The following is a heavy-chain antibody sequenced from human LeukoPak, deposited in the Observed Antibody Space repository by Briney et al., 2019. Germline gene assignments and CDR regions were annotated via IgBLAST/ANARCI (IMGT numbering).Heavy chain of an antibody. J-gene: IGHJ4*02. Sequence: SETLSLTCTVSGTSITRTYWSWIRQPPGRGLESAGYVYDTGDTNYNPSLKSQVTMSLDTSKNQFSLTLSSVTAADTAVYYCARRGTSGNYQMLHFDSWGQGILVTVSS. D-gene: IGHD1-7*01. CDR3: ARRGTSGNYQMLHFDS. CDR2: VYDTGDT. V-gene: IGHV4-59*08. CDR1: GTSITRTY.